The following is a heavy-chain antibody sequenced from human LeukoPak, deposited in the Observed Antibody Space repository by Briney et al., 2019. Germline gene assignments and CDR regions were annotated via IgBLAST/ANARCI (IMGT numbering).Heavy chain of an antibody. J-gene: IGHJ4*02. CDR2: IPYDGSNK. CDR1: GFTFSNYA. Sequence: GGSLRLSCAASGFTFSNYAMHWVRQAPGKGLEWVAFIPYDGSNKNCADSVKGRFTISRDNSKNTVYLQMNSLRADDTAVYFCAKDKDSTGYYHDYWGQGNLVTVSS. D-gene: IGHD3-22*01. CDR3: AKDKDSTGYYHDY. V-gene: IGHV3-30*02.